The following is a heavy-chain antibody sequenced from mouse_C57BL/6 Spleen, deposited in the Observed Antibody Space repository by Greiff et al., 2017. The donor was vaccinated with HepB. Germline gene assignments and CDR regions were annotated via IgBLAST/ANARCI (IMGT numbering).Heavy chain of an antibody. CDR3: ARRGLYYGNYVAY. CDR1: EYEFPSHD. J-gene: IGHJ3*01. Sequence: EVQRVESGGGLVQPGESLKLSCESNEYEFPSHDMSWVRKTPEKRLELVAAINSDGGSTYYPDTMERRFIISRDNTKKTLYLQMSSLRSEDSALYYCARRGLYYGNYVAYWGQGTLFTVSP. CDR2: INSDGGST. V-gene: IGHV5-2*01. D-gene: IGHD2-1*01.